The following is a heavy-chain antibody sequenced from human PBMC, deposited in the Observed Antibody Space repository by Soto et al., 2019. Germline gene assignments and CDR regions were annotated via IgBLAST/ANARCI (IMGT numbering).Heavy chain of an antibody. V-gene: IGHV4-4*02. CDR3: ARAERGGYCSGGSCSWDYYYYGMDV. J-gene: IGHJ6*02. CDR1: GGSISSSNW. D-gene: IGHD2-15*01. CDR2: IYHSGST. Sequence: PSETLSLTCAVSGGSISSSNWWSWVRQPPGKGLEWIGEIYHSGSTNYNPSLKSRVTISVDKSKNQFSLKLSSVTAADTAVYYCARAERGGYCSGGSCSWDYYYYGMDVWGQGTTVTVS.